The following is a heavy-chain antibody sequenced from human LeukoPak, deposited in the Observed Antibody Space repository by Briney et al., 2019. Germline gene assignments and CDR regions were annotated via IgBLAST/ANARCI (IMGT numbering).Heavy chain of an antibody. D-gene: IGHD5-18*01. CDR3: AREADTAATYYYYGMDV. CDR1: GYTFTSYG. CDR2: ISAYNGNT. V-gene: IGHV1-18*01. Sequence: ASVKVSCKASGYTFTSYGISWVRQAPGQGLEWMGWISAYNGNTNYAQKLRGRVTMTTDTSTSTAYMELRSLRSDDTAVYYCAREADTAATYYYYGMDVWGQGTTVTVSS. J-gene: IGHJ6*02.